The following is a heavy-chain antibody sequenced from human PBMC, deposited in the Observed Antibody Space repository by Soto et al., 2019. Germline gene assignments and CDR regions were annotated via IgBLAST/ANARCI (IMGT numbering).Heavy chain of an antibody. J-gene: IGHJ4*02. Sequence: SETLSLTCTVSGGSISSYYWSWIRQPPGKGLEWIGYIYYSGSTNYNPSLKSRVTISVDTSKNQFSLKLSSVTAADTAVYYCARDLRSRAVAPLWGQGTLVTVSS. CDR3: ARDLRSRAVAPL. V-gene: IGHV4-59*01. D-gene: IGHD6-19*01. CDR1: GGSISSYY. CDR2: IYYSGST.